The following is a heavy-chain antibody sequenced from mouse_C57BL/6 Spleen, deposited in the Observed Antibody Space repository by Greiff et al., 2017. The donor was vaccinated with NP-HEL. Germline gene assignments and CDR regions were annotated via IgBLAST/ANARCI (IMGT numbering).Heavy chain of an antibody. V-gene: IGHV1-69*01. D-gene: IGHD4-1*01. CDR2: IDPSDSYT. CDR3: ARVTGTWYFDY. J-gene: IGHJ2*01. Sequence: QVQLKQPGAELVMPGASVKLSCKASGYTFTSYWMHWVKQRPGQGLEWIGEIDPSDSYTNYNQKFKGKSTLTVDKSSSTAYMQLSSLTSEDSAVYYCARVTGTWYFDYWGQGTTLTVSS. CDR1: GYTFTSYW.